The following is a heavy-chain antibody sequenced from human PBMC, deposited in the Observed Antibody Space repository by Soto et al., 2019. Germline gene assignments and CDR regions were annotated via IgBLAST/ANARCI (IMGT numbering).Heavy chain of an antibody. V-gene: IGHV2-26*04. Sequence: QVTVKESGPVLVQPTETLTLTCTVSGFSLSNAGLGVSWIRQPPGKALEWLAHIFSNDEKSYSTSLKSRLTTSKDTSKSQVVLTMTNMDPVDTATYYCASTYSTSWYWFDPWGQGTLVTVSS. J-gene: IGHJ5*02. CDR2: IFSNDEK. D-gene: IGHD6-13*01. CDR3: ASTYSTSWYWFDP. CDR1: GFSLSNAGLG.